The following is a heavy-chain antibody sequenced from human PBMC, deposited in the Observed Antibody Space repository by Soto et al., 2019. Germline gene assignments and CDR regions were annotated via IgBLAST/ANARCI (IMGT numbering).Heavy chain of an antibody. CDR1: GFTFDDYA. Sequence: EVQLAESGGGLVQPGRSLRLSCEASGFTFDDYAMHWVRQVPGKGLEWVSGIAWNSGGIGYADSVKGRFTISRDNAKNSLYXXXXXXXXXXXXXXXXXXXXXXXXXXAPYYYDYWGQGTQVTVSS. J-gene: IGHJ4*02. V-gene: IGHV3-9*01. CDR3: XXXXXXXXXXAPYYYDY. CDR2: IAWNSGGI.